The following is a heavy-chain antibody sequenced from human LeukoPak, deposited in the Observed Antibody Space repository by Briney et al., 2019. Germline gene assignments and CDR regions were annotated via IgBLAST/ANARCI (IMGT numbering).Heavy chain of an antibody. CDR3: ARLDYYGSGSYYLLPDY. V-gene: IGHV3-21*01. Sequence: GGSLRLSCAASGFTFSSYSMNWVRQAPGKGLEWVSSISSSSSYIYYAASVKGPFTISRDNSKNSLYLQMNSLRAEDTAVYYCARLDYYGSGSYYLLPDYWGQGTLVTVSS. D-gene: IGHD3-10*01. CDR1: GFTFSSYS. CDR2: ISSSSSYI. J-gene: IGHJ4*02.